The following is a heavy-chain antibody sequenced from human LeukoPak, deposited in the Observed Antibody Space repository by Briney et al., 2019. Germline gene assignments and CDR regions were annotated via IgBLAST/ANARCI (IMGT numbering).Heavy chain of an antibody. Sequence: ASVKVSCTASRYTFTTSGISWVRQAPGQGLEWMGWISAYNGNTKYAQKLQDRVTMTSDTSTTTAYMEVRSLTSDDTAVYYCARGSAMAQKQLVRHFDSWGQGTLVIVSS. D-gene: IGHD6-6*01. J-gene: IGHJ4*02. CDR1: RYTFTTSG. CDR3: ARGSAMAQKQLVRHFDS. CDR2: ISAYNGNT. V-gene: IGHV1-18*01.